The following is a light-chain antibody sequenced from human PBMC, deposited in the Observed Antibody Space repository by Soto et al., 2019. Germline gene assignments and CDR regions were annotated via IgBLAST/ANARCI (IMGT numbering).Light chain of an antibody. CDR1: QGISSA. CDR2: DAS. V-gene: IGKV1D-13*01. CDR3: QQFNNYHPMT. Sequence: AIQLTQSPSSLSASVGDRVTSTCRASQGISSALAWYQQKPGKAPKLLIYDASSLESGVPSRFSGSGSGTDFTLTISSLQPEDFATYYCQQFNNYHPMTFGQGTRLEIK. J-gene: IGKJ5*01.